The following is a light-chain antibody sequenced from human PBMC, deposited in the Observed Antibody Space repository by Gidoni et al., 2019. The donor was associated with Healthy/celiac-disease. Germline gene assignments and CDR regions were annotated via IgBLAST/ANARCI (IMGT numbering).Light chain of an antibody. J-gene: IGKJ2*01. V-gene: IGKV1-33*01. Sequence: DIQMTQSPSSLSASVGDRVTITCQASQDISNYLNWYQQKPGKAPKLLIYDASNLETGVPSRFSGSGSGTDFTFTINSLQPEDIATYYCQQYDNLPRHTFGQGTKLEIK. CDR1: QDISNY. CDR3: QQYDNLPRHT. CDR2: DAS.